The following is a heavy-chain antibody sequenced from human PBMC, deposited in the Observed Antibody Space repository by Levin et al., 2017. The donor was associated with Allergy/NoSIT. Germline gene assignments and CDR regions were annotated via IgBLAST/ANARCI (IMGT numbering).Heavy chain of an antibody. D-gene: IGHD3-3*01. CDR1: GYTFTSYD. V-gene: IGHV1-8*01. CDR2: MNPNSGNT. CDR3: SRAFSYDFWSYEIVRKWFDT. J-gene: IGHJ5*02. Sequence: ASVKVSCKASGYTFTSYDINWVRQATGQGLEWMGWMNPNSGNTGYAQKFQGRITMTMNTSISTAYMELSSLSSYDTAFYYCSRAFSYDFWSYEIVRKWFDTWGQGTRVTVSS.